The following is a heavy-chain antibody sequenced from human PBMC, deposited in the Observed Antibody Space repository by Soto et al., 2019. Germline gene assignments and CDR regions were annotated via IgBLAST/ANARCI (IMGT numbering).Heavy chain of an antibody. D-gene: IGHD6-6*01. CDR1: GGTFSSYA. J-gene: IGHJ4*02. CDR3: ARPQPGPEAARRGNYFDY. Sequence: QVQLVQSGAGVKKPGSSVKVSCKASGGTFSSYAISWVRQAPGQGLEWMGGIIPIFGTANYAQKFQGRVTITADESTSTAYMELSSLRSEDTAGYYCARPQPGPEAARRGNYFDYWGQGTLVPVSS. CDR2: IIPIFGTA. V-gene: IGHV1-69*12.